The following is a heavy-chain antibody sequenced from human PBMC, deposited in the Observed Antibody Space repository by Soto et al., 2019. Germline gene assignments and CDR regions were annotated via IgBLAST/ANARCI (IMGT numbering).Heavy chain of an antibody. CDR3: AKADIVVVPAASAEYFQH. CDR1: GFTFSSYA. J-gene: IGHJ1*01. D-gene: IGHD2-2*01. CDR2: ISGSGGST. Sequence: GGSLRLSCAASGFTFSSYAMSWVRQAPGKGLEWVSAISGSGGSTYYADSVKGRFTISRDNSKNTLYLQMNSLRAEDTAVYYCAKADIVVVPAASAEYFQHWGQGTLVTVSS. V-gene: IGHV3-23*01.